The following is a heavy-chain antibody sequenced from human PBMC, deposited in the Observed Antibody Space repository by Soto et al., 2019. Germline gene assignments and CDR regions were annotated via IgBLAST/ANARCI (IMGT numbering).Heavy chain of an antibody. CDR2: IDWDDDK. CDR1: GFSLSTSGMC. D-gene: IGHD3-22*01. V-gene: IGHV2-70*01. J-gene: IGHJ5*02. CDR3: ARSDSSGYHPNWFDP. Sequence: SGPTLVNPTQTLTLTCTFSGFSLSTSGMCVSWIRQPPGKALEWLALIDWDDDKYYSTSLKTRLTISKDTSKNQVVLTMTNMDPVDTATYYCARSDSSGYHPNWFDPWGQGAVVTVSS.